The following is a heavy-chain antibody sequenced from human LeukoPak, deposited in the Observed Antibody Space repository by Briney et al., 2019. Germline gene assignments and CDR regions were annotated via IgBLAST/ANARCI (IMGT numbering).Heavy chain of an antibody. D-gene: IGHD7-27*01. CDR3: AGRLLLPGLNWGVDY. V-gene: IGHV3-7*01. J-gene: IGHJ4*02. CDR1: GSTFGSYW. Sequence: PGGSLRLSCAASGSTFGSYWMSWVRQAPGKGLEWVANIKQDGSEKYYVDSVKGRFTISRDNAKNSLYLQMNSLRAEDTAVYYCAGRLLLPGLNWGVDYWGQGTLVTVSS. CDR2: IKQDGSEK.